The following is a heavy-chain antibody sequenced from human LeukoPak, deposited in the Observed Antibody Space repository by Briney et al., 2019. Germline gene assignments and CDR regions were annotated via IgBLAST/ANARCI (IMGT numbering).Heavy chain of an antibody. Sequence: PSGTLSVTCAVSGYSLSSGYYWGWIRQPPGKGLEWIGVINHRGSTHYNPSLNILVTISVDTSKNQFSLKLSSVTAADTAVYYCARHKAPPYYYDSSGYYHPSNWFDPWGQGTLVTVSS. CDR2: INHRGST. CDR3: ARHKAPPYYYDSSGYYHPSNWFDP. D-gene: IGHD3-22*01. CDR1: GYSLSSGYY. V-gene: IGHV4-38-2*01. J-gene: IGHJ5*02.